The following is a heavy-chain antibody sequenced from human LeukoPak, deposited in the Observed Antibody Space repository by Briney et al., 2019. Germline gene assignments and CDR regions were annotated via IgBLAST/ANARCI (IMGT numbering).Heavy chain of an antibody. CDR2: ISSNGAGT. D-gene: IGHD2-2*01. J-gene: IGHJ5*02. CDR3: AKDVCSSTSCDVGS. CDR1: GFTFSSYA. V-gene: IGHV3-23*01. Sequence: GGSLRLSRAASGFTFSSYAMSWVRQAPGKGLEWVSAISSNGAGTYYADSVKGRFTISRDNSKNTLYLQMNSLRAEDTAVYYCAKDVCSSTSCDVGSWGQGTLVTVSS.